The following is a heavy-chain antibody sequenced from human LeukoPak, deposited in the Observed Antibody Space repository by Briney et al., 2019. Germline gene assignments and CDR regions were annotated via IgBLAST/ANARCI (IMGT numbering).Heavy chain of an antibody. J-gene: IGHJ5*02. CDR3: TGYNWFDP. Sequence: SGRSLRLSCAASGFTFSRYGLHWVRQAPGKGLEWVAVISFDGSNRYYADSVKGRFTISRDNSKNTLYLQMNSLRVEDTAVYSCTGYNWFDPWGQGTLVTVSS. CDR2: ISFDGSNR. V-gene: IGHV3-30-3*01. D-gene: IGHD1-14*01. CDR1: GFTFSRYG.